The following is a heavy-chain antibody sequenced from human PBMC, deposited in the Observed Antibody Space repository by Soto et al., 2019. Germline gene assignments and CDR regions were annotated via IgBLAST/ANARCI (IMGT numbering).Heavy chain of an antibody. CDR3: ARRGWLDFGYYYYYYMDV. Sequence: GGSLRLSCAASGFTFSSYGMHWVRQAPGKGLEWVAVIWYDGSNKYYADSVKGRFTISRDNSKNTLYLQMNSLRAEDTAVYYCARRGWLDFGYYYYYYMDVWGKGTTVTVSS. CDR2: IWYDGSNK. D-gene: IGHD6-19*01. J-gene: IGHJ6*03. V-gene: IGHV3-33*01. CDR1: GFTFSSYG.